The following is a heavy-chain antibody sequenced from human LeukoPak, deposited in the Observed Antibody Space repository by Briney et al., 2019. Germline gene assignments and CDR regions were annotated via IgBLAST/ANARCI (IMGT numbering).Heavy chain of an antibody. CDR3: ASGSGSYRTPYYYMDV. CDR1: GFTVSRNY. V-gene: IGHV3-53*01. D-gene: IGHD3-10*01. J-gene: IGHJ6*03. Sequence: GGSLRLSCAASGFTVSRNYISWVGPAPGQGLDWVSVIHSSSSTYYADSVKGRFTISRDNSKNTLYLQMNSLRAEDTAMYYCASGSGSYRTPYYYMDVWGTGTTVTVSS. CDR2: IHSSSST.